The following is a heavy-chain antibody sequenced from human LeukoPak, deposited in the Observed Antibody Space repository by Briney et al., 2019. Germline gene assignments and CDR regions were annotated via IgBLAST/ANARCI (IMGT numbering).Heavy chain of an antibody. CDR3: AKGPWGTPRVSYFDY. J-gene: IGHJ4*02. Sequence: GGSLRLSCAASGFTFSSYAMSWVRQAPGKGLEWVSAISGSGGSTYYADSVEGRFTISRDNSKNTLYLQMNSLRAEDTAVYYCAKGPWGTPRVSYFDYWGQGTLVTVSS. CDR1: GFTFSSYA. D-gene: IGHD1-14*01. CDR2: ISGSGGST. V-gene: IGHV3-23*01.